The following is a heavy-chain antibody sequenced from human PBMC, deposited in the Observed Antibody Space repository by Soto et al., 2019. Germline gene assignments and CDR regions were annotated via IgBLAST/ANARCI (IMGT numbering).Heavy chain of an antibody. CDR2: IYHNEST. Sequence: QVQLQESGPGLVKPSQTLSLTCTVSGGSISRGGYYWSWIRQHPGKGLEWIGYIYHNESTYYNPSLESRLCISVDTSKNHLSLRLTSVTAAVTAVYYCARADHLDGSNYRGDWFDPWGQGTLVTVSS. J-gene: IGHJ5*02. D-gene: IGHD3-10*01. CDR3: ARADHLDGSNYRGDWFDP. CDR1: GGSISRGGYY. V-gene: IGHV4-31*03.